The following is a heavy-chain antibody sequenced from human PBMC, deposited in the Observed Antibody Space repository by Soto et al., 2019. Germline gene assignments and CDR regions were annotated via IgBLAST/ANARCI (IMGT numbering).Heavy chain of an antibody. V-gene: IGHV1-8*02. Sequence: QVQLVQSGAEVKQSGASVKVSCKASGYDFTAYDINWVRQASGQGLEWMGWMNPINGATGSARRFKRRASMTRNTATGTAYLELTSLRSDDSAVYYCGRGPSPRAPAGGTPYYYAMDVWGQGTTVTVSS. D-gene: IGHD6-13*01. CDR2: MNPINGAT. J-gene: IGHJ6*02. CDR3: GRGPSPRAPAGGTPYYYAMDV. CDR1: GYDFTAYD.